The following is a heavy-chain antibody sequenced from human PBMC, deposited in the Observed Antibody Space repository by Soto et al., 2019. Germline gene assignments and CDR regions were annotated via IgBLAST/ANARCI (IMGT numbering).Heavy chain of an antibody. CDR3: ARSELERGVVGYYGMDV. D-gene: IGHD2-8*02. Sequence: QVQLVQSGADLKKPGASVQVYCKTSGYTFSNYAINWVRQAPEQGLEWMRWISSYNSYNGYTKYARMLQHRLTMTIESPTATAYRELSSLRSDDTAVYYCARSELERGVVGYYGMDVWGQGTTVSVSS. CDR2: ISSYNSYNGYT. CDR1: GYTFSNYA. J-gene: IGHJ6*02. V-gene: IGHV1-18*04.